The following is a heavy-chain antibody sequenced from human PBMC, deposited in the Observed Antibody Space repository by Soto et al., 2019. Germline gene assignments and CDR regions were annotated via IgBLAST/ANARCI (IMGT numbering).Heavy chain of an antibody. CDR3: ARGLHYDILTGPYDNWFDP. V-gene: IGHV1-3*01. CDR2: INAGNGNT. CDR1: GYTFTSYA. J-gene: IGHJ5*02. D-gene: IGHD3-9*01. Sequence: AAVKVSCKASGYTFTSYAMHWVRQAPGQRLEWMGWINAGNGNTKYSQKFQGRVTITRDTSASTAYMELSSLRSEDTAVYYCARGLHYDILTGPYDNWFDPWGQGTLVTVSS.